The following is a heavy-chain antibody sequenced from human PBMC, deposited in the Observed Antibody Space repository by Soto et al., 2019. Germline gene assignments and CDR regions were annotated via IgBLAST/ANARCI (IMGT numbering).Heavy chain of an antibody. J-gene: IGHJ4*02. CDR3: AYIRVGGGGFDY. V-gene: IGHV3-30-3*01. CDR2: ISYDGSNK. CDR1: GFTFSSYA. D-gene: IGHD1-26*01. Sequence: QVQLVESGGGVVQPGRSLRLSCAASGFTFSSYAMHWVRQAPGKGLEWVAVISYDGSNKYYADSVKGRFTISRDNSKNPLYLQMDSLRAEDTGFYYCAYIRVGGGGFDYWGQGTLVTVSS.